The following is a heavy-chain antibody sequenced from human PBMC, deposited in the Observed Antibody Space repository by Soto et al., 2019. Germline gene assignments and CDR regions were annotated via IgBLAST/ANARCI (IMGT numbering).Heavy chain of an antibody. CDR1: GFTVSSNY. D-gene: IGHD4-17*01. J-gene: IGHJ3*02. CDR2: IYSGGST. CDR3: ARVSVTRDAFDI. V-gene: IGHV3-66*01. Sequence: GGSLILSCAASGFTVSSNYMSWVRQTPGKGLEWVSVIYSGGSTYYADSVKGRFTISRDNSKNTLYLQMNSLRAEDTAVYYCARVSVTRDAFDIWGQGTVVTVSS.